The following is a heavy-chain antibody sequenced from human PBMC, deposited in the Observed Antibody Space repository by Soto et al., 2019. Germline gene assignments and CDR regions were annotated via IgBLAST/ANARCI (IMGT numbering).Heavy chain of an antibody. D-gene: IGHD6-13*01. Sequence: EVQLLESGGGLVQPGGSLRLSCAASGFTFSSYAMSWVRQAPGKGLEWVSAISGSGGSTYYADSVKGRFTISRDNSKDTLYLQMNRLRAEETGVYYCAPRPIAAGDYWGQGTLVVVSS. CDR3: APRPIAAGDY. CDR2: ISGSGGST. CDR1: GFTFSSYA. J-gene: IGHJ4*02. V-gene: IGHV3-23*01.